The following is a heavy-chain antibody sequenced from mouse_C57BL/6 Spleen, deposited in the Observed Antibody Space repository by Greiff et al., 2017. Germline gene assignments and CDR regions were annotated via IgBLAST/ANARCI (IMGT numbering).Heavy chain of an antibody. J-gene: IGHJ1*03. CDR1: GYAFSSYW. D-gene: IGHD2-4*01. V-gene: IGHV1-80*01. CDR3: ASIYYEYWYFDV. Sequence: QVQLKESGAELVKPGASVKISCKASGYAFSSYWMNWVKQRPGKGLEWIGQIYPGDGDTNYNGKFKGKATLTADKSSSTAYMQLSSLTSEDSAVYFCASIYYEYWYFDVWGTGTTVTVSS. CDR2: IYPGDGDT.